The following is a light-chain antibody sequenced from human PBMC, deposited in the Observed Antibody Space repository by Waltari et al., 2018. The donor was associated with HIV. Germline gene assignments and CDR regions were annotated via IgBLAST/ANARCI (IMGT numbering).Light chain of an antibody. CDR3: LQLSGLPRT. CDR1: QDIKNN. CDR2: SAS. J-gene: IGKJ1*01. V-gene: IGKV1-17*01. Sequence: DIQMTQSLSSLSASVGVRVTITCRAGQDIKNNLGWYQQKPGKAPRRLIYSASTLHTGVPSRFRGGGSGTDFTLSIDGLQPEDAANYFCLQLSGLPRTFGQGT.